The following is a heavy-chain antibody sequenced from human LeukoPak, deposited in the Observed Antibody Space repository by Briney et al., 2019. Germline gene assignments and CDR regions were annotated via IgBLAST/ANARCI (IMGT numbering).Heavy chain of an antibody. CDR3: ATAAVAGPPLNYYYGRDV. D-gene: IGHD6-19*01. CDR1: GYTLTELS. J-gene: IGHJ6*04. V-gene: IGHV1-24*01. CDR2: FDPEDGET. Sequence: ASVKVSCKVSGYTLTELSMHWVRQAPGKGLAWMGGFDPEDGETIYAQKSQGRVTMTEDTSTDTAYMGLSRLRSEDTAVYYCATAAVAGPPLNYYYGRDVCGEGKTVTVSS.